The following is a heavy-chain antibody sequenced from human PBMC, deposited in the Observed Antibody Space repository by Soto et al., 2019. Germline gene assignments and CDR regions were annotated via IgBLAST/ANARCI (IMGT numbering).Heavy chain of an antibody. D-gene: IGHD5-18*01. CDR1: GGTFSTYA. J-gene: IGHJ4*02. V-gene: IGHV1-69*12. CDR2: IIPMFGTA. Sequence: QVQLVQSGAEVKKPESSVKVSCKAPGGTFSTYAISWVRQAPGQGLEWMGGIIPMFGTANYAQRFQDRVTITADESTNTVYXXXSSXRSEDTAVYFCASGIQLWLRRINNGYSGWGQGTLVTVSS. CDR3: ASGIQLWLRRINNGYSG.